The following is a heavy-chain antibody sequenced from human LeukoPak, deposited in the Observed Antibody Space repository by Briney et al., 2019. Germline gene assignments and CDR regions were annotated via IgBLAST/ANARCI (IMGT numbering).Heavy chain of an antibody. J-gene: IGHJ6*03. CDR1: GYTFTGYY. CDR2: INPNSGGT. D-gene: IGHD6-13*01. V-gene: IGHV1-2*02. Sequence: GASVKVSCKASGYTFTGYYMHWVRQAPGQGLEWMGLINPNSGGTNYAQKFQGRVTMTRDTSISTAYMELSRLRSDDTAVYYCARGGHSSSWYYYYYMDVWGKGTTVTVSS. CDR3: ARGGHSSSWYYYYYMDV.